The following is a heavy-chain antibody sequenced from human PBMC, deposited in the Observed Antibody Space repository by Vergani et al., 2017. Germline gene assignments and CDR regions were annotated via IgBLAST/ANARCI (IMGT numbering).Heavy chain of an antibody. CDR2: IYSGGST. Sequence: EVQLVESGGGLVQPGGSLRLSCAASGFTVSSNYMSWVRQAPGQGLEWVSVIYSGGSTYYADSVKGRFTISRDNSKNTRYLQMNSLRAEDTAVYYCAREGDYGDYVFDDWGQGSLVTVSS. CDR1: GFTVSSNY. J-gene: IGHJ4*01. CDR3: AREGDYGDYVFDD. V-gene: IGHV3-66*02. D-gene: IGHD4-17*01.